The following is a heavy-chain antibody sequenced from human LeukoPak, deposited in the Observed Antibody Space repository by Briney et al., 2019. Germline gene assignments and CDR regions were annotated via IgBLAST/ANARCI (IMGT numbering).Heavy chain of an antibody. CDR1: GFTFRNAW. CDR2: IKRKTVGGTT. D-gene: IGHD1-1*01. CDR3: TTDRQLTLRHFDL. J-gene: IGHJ2*01. V-gene: IGHV3-15*01. Sequence: PGGSLRLSCAVSGFTFRNAWMSWVRQAPGKGLEWVGRIKRKTVGGTTDYAAPVKGRFTISRDDSKNTLYLQMNSLKTEDTAVYYCTTDRQLTLRHFDLWGRGTLVTVSS.